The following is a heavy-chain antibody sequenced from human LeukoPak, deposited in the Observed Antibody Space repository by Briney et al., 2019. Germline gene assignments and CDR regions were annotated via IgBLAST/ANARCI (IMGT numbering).Heavy chain of an antibody. D-gene: IGHD3-16*02. CDR3: ARDSITFGGVIAPIVY. V-gene: IGHV3-21*01. J-gene: IGHJ4*02. Sequence: KPGGSLRLSCAASGFTFSSYSMNWVRQAPGKGLEWVSSISSSSSYIYYADSVKGRFTISRDNAKNSLYLQMNSLRAEDTAVYYCARDSITFGGVIAPIVYWGQGTLVTVSS. CDR2: ISSSSSYI. CDR1: GFTFSSYS.